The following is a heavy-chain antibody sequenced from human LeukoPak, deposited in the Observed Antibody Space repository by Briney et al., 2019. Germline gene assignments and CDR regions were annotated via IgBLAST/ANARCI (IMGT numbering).Heavy chain of an antibody. CDR2: IYSGGST. V-gene: IGHV3-53*01. D-gene: IGHD5/OR15-5a*01. J-gene: IGHJ4*02. Sequence: GGSLRLSCAASGFTVSNNYMSWVRQAPGKGLEWVSVIYSGGSTYYADSVKGRFTISRDSSKNTLYLQMNSLRAEDTAVYYCARDSLGMSTLDSWGQGTLVTVS. CDR3: ARDSLGMSTLDS. CDR1: GFTVSNNY.